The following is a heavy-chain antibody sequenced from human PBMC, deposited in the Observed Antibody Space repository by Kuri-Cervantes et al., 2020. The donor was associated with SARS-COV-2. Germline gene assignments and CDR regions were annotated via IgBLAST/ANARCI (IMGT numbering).Heavy chain of an antibody. CDR1: GYTFTSYA. CDR3: ARDYGGKGIYFDY. Sequence: ASVKVSCKASGYTFTSYAMHWVRQAPGQRLEWMGWINPNSGGTNYAQKFQGRVTMTRNTSISIAYMELSSLRSEDTAVYYCARDYGGKGIYFDYWGQGTLVTVSS. J-gene: IGHJ4*02. D-gene: IGHD4-23*01. CDR2: INPNSGGT. V-gene: IGHV1-2*02.